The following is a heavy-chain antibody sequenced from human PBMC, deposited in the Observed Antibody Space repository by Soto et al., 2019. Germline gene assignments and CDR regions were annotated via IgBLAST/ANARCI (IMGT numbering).Heavy chain of an antibody. CDR3: ARDNVDTAMGSVAGFDY. CDR1: GGSISSGDYY. Sequence: QVQLQESGPGLVKPSQTLSLTCTVSGGSISSGDYYWSWIRQKPGKVLEWIGYIYYSGSTYYNPSLKIRVTISVDTSKNQFSLKLSSVTAADTAVYYCARDNVDTAMGSVAGFDYWGQGTLVTVSS. D-gene: IGHD5-18*01. J-gene: IGHJ4*02. V-gene: IGHV4-30-4*01. CDR2: IYYSGST.